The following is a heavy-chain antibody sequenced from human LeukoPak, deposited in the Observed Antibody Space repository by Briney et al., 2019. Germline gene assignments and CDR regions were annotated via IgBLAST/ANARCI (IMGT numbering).Heavy chain of an antibody. V-gene: IGHV3-23*01. D-gene: IGHD4-17*01. CDR1: GFSFSSYG. CDR3: ARAGKDGDYDFDY. Sequence: GGSLRLSCVGSGFSFSSYGMTWVRQAPGKGLEWVSAISGSGESTYNAGSVQGRFTISRDNAKNSLYLQMNSLRAEDTAVYYCARAGKDGDYDFDYWGQGTLVTVSS. CDR2: ISGSGEST. J-gene: IGHJ4*02.